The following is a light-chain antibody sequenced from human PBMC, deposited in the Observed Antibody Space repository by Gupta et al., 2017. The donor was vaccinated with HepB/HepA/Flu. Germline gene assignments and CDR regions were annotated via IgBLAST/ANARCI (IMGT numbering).Light chain of an antibody. J-gene: IGKJ2*01. Sequence: PATLSVSPGERATLSCRASQSVSSNLAWYQQKPGQAPRLLIYGASTRATGIPARFSGSGSGTEFTLTISSLQSEDFAVYYCQQYNNWPYTFGQGTKLEIK. CDR3: QQYNNWPYT. V-gene: IGKV3-15*01. CDR1: QSVSSN. CDR2: GAS.